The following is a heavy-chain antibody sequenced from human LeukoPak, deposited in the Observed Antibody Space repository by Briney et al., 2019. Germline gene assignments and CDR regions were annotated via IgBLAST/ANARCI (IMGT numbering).Heavy chain of an antibody. CDR2: IYYSGST. CDR3: ASLVIADSGAFDI. V-gene: IGHV4-59*08. J-gene: IGHJ3*02. D-gene: IGHD2/OR15-2a*01. Sequence: SETLSLTCTVSGGSISSYYWSWIRQPPGKGLEWIGYIYYSGSTNYNPSLKSRVTISADTSKNQFSLKLSSVTAADTAVYYCASLVIADSGAFDIWGQGTMVTVSS. CDR1: GGSISSYY.